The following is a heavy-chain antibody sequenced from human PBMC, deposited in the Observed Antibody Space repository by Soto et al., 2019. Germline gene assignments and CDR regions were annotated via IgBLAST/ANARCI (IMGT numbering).Heavy chain of an antibody. CDR1: GGTFSSYA. CDR2: IIPIFGTA. V-gene: IGHV1-69*01. J-gene: IGHJ6*02. CDR3: VNSPALLSGSYFLNYYYGMDV. D-gene: IGHD1-26*01. Sequence: QVQLVQSGAEVKKPGSSVKVSCKASGGTFSSYAISWVRQAPGQGLEWMGGIIPIFGTANYAQKFQGRVTITADESTSTAYMELSSLRSEDTALHYCVNSPALLSGSYFLNYYYGMDVWGQGTTVTVSS.